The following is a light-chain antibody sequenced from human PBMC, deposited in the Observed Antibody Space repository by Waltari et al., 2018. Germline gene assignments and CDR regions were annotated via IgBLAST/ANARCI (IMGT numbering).Light chain of an antibody. V-gene: IGLV1-44*01. J-gene: IGLJ2*01. Sequence: QSVLTQPPSASGTPGQRVTLSCSGGSSNLGSNTVSWYKQRPGPAPKLLIYNNNQRPSGVPDRFSGSKSGTSASLAISGLQSEDEADYYCATWDDSLNGPVFGGGTKLTVL. CDR3: ATWDDSLNGPV. CDR2: NNN. CDR1: SSNLGSNT.